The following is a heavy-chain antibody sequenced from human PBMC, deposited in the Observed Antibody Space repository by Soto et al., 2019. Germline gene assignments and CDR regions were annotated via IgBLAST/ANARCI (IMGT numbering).Heavy chain of an antibody. CDR2: INPSGGST. CDR3: ARTCRVVPAANPYYYYGMDV. V-gene: IGHV1-46*01. J-gene: IGHJ6*02. CDR1: GYTFTSYY. Sequence: ASVKVSCKASGYTFTSYYMHWVRQAPGQGLEWMGIINPSGGSTSYAQKFQGRVTMTRDTSTSTVYMELSSLRSEDTAVYYCARTCRVVPAANPYYYYGMDVWGQGXTVTVYS. D-gene: IGHD2-2*01.